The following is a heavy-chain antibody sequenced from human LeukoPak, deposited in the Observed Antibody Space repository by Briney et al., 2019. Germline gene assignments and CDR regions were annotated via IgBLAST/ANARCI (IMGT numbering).Heavy chain of an antibody. D-gene: IGHD3-22*01. V-gene: IGHV3-48*03. Sequence: PGGSLRLSCAASGFTFSSYEMNWVRQAPGKGLEWVSYISSSGSTIYYADSVKGRFTISRDNAKNSLYLQMNSLRAEDTAVYHCASHGGYYDSSGYYRYFDYWGQGTLVTVSS. J-gene: IGHJ4*02. CDR3: ASHGGYYDSSGYYRYFDY. CDR2: ISSSGSTI. CDR1: GFTFSSYE.